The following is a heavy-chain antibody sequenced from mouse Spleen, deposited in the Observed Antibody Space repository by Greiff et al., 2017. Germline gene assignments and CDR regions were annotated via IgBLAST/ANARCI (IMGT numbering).Heavy chain of an antibody. Sequence: VKLMESGAELVKPGASVKMSCKASGYTFTTYPIEWMKQNHGKSLEWIGNFHPYNDDTKYNEKFKGKATLTVEKSSSTVYLELSRLTSDDSAVYYCARTHYYGSSYGFAYWGQGTLVTVSA. CDR1: GYTFTTYP. D-gene: IGHD1-1*01. J-gene: IGHJ3*01. CDR3: ARTHYYGSSYGFAY. V-gene: IGHV1-47*01. CDR2: FHPYNDDT.